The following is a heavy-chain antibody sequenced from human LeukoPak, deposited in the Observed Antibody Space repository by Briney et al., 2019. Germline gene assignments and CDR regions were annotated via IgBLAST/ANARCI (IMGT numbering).Heavy chain of an antibody. J-gene: IGHJ4*02. CDR2: IRYDGSNK. V-gene: IGHV3-30*02. CDR3: ARTTGIAVAGKVY. Sequence: GGSLRLSCAASGFTFSSYGMHWVRQAPGRGLEWAAFIRYDGSNKYYADSVKGRSTISRDNSKNTLYLQMNSLRAEDTAVYYCARTTGIAVAGKVYWGQGTLVTVSS. CDR1: GFTFSSYG. D-gene: IGHD6-19*01.